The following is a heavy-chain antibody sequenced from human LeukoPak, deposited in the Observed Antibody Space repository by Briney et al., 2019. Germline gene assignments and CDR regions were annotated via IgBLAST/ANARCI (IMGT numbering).Heavy chain of an antibody. Sequence: ASETLSLTCGVSGGSVTSTNWWTWVRQPPGKGLEWIGEVHLDGRTNYNPSLKSRLTMSVDLSENHISLKLTSVTAADTAVYYCAREGGFFRPLDYSGQGTLVTVSS. CDR1: GGSVTSTNW. CDR3: AREGGFFRPLDY. CDR2: VHLDGRT. J-gene: IGHJ4*02. D-gene: IGHD3-3*01. V-gene: IGHV4-4*02.